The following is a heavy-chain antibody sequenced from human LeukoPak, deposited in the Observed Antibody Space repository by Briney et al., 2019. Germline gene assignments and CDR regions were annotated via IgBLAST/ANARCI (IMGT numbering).Heavy chain of an antibody. Sequence: SETLSLTCTVTGGSISSYSWSWIRQPPGKGLEWIGYIYYSGSTYYNPSLKSRVTISVDTSKNQFSLKLSSVTAADTAVYYCARFRGRYAFDIWGQGTMVTVSS. V-gene: IGHV4-59*12. CDR3: ARFRGRYAFDI. J-gene: IGHJ3*02. CDR2: IYYSGST. CDR1: GGSISSYS. D-gene: IGHD3-10*01.